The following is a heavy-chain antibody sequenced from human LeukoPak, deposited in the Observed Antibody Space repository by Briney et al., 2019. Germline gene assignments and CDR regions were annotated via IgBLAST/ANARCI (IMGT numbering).Heavy chain of an antibody. V-gene: IGHV4-4*07. J-gene: IGHJ6*03. Sequence: SETLSLTCTVSGGSISSYYWSWIRQPAGKGLEWIGRIYTSGSTNYNPSLKSRVTMSVDTSKNQFSLKLSSVTAADTAVYYCARETYYYGSSGYYWYMDVWGKGTTVTVSS. CDR3: ARETYYYGSSGYYWYMDV. CDR2: IYTSGST. CDR1: GGSISSYY. D-gene: IGHD3-22*01.